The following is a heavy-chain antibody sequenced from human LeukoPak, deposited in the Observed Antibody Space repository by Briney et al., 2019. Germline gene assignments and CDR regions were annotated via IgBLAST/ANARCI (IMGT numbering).Heavy chain of an antibody. D-gene: IGHD2-2*02. CDR1: GFTFSSYG. CDR3: ARDRVPAAIGAFDI. J-gene: IGHJ3*02. CDR2: IRYDGSNK. V-gene: IGHV3-30*02. Sequence: GGSLRLSCAASGFTFSSYGMHWVRQAPGKGLEWVAFIRYDGSNKYYADSVKGRFTISRDNSKNTLYLQMNSLRAEDTAVYYCARDRVPAAIGAFDIWGQGTMVTVSS.